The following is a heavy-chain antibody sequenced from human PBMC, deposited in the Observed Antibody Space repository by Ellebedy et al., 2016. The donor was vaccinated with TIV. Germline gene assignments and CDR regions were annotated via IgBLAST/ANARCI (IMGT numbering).Heavy chain of an antibody. CDR1: GFAFDDDW. J-gene: IGHJ4*02. Sequence: GESLKISCAASGFAFDDDWMTWVHRAPGKGLEWLAVISSDGNNKFYADSVKGRFTVSRDNSKTTLFVEMTSLRVEDTGVYYCARYGVGSGLDYWGQGTLVTVSS. CDR2: ISSDGNNK. D-gene: IGHD6-19*01. CDR3: ARYGVGSGLDY. V-gene: IGHV3-30-3*01.